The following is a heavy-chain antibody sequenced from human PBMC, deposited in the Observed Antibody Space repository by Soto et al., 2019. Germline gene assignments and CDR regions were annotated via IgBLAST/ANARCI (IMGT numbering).Heavy chain of an antibody. D-gene: IGHD1-7*01. J-gene: IGHJ4*02. Sequence: QVQLVESGGAVVQPGRSLRLSCVASGFTFRAFSLHWVRQAPGKGLEWVALVSYDGRKEFYADSVEGRFTVSRDNFKNTLYLQMNSLRPEDTAMYFCVVPRGELLYYFDYWGQGALVTVSS. CDR3: VVPRGELLYYFDY. CDR1: GFTFRAFS. CDR2: VSYDGRKE. V-gene: IGHV3-30*04.